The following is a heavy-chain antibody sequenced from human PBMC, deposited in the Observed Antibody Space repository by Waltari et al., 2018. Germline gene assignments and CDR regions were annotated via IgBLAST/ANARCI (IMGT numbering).Heavy chain of an antibody. V-gene: IGHV4-4*07. CDR2: LYSTGYT. CDR1: GGSISSYY. Sequence: QVQLQESGPGLVKPSETLSLTCSVPGGSISSYYWSWIRQTAGKGLEWIGRLYSTGYTNYHRSLKSRVTMSVDTSKKQVSLKLDSVTAADTALYYWARGYGAGSYNAFDIWGQGTKVIVSS. J-gene: IGHJ3*02. CDR3: ARGYGAGSYNAFDI. D-gene: IGHD3-10*01.